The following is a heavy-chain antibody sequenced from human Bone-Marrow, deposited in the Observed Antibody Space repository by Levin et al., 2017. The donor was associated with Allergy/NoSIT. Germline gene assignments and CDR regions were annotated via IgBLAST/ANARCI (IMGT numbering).Heavy chain of an antibody. V-gene: IGHV3-64*01. CDR1: GFTFSTYA. D-gene: IGHD2-2*01. Sequence: GSLRLSCAASGFTFSTYAMHWVRQAPGKGLEYVSAISTDGDGTYYANSVKGRFAISRDNSRNTLFLHMGSLRAEDMAVYYCARGGSTSCYDYWGQGTLVTVSS. J-gene: IGHJ4*02. CDR3: ARGGSTSCYDY. CDR2: ISTDGDGT.